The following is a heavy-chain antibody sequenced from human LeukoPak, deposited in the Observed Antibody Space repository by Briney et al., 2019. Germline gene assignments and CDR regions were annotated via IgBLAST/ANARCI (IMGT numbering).Heavy chain of an antibody. CDR3: AREVVVVPAAMGVGAFDI. CDR1: GFTFSSYA. Sequence: PGGSLRLSCAASGFTFSSYAMQWVRQAPGKGLEWVAVISYDGSNKYYADSVKGRFTISRDNSKNTLYLQMNSLRAEDTAVYYCAREVVVVPAAMGVGAFDIWGQGTMVTVSS. CDR2: ISYDGSNK. D-gene: IGHD2-2*01. V-gene: IGHV3-30*04. J-gene: IGHJ3*02.